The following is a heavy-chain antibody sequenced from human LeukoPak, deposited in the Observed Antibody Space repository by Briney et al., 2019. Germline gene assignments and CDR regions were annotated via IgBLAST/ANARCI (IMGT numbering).Heavy chain of an antibody. CDR3: ARVAYYYDSSDHPFDY. V-gene: IGHV1-8*01. CDR2: MNPNSGNT. Sequence: ASVKVSCKASGYTFTSYDINWVRQATGQGLEWMGWMNPNSGNTGYAQKFQGRVTMTRNTSISTAYMELSSLRSEDTAVYYCARVAYYYDSSDHPFDYWGQGTLVTVSS. CDR1: GYTFTSYD. D-gene: IGHD3-22*01. J-gene: IGHJ4*02.